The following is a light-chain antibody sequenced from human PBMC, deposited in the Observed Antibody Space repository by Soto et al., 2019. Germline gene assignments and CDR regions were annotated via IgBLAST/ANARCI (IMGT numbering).Light chain of an antibody. CDR1: QSVTTQ. Sequence: PRTLSLYQGERATLSCRASQSVTTQLAWYQQKLGQAPRLLIYGASSRATGIPARFSGSGSGTDFTLTISSLQPEDFATYYCQQSYNKPPTFGQVTMV. V-gene: IGKV3D-15*02. CDR2: GAS. CDR3: QQSYNKPPT. J-gene: IGKJ1*01.